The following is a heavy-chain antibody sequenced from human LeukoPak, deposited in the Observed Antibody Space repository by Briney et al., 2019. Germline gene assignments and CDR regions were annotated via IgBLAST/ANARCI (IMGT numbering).Heavy chain of an antibody. D-gene: IGHD5-18*01. J-gene: IGHJ5*02. CDR2: INPNSGGT. Sequence: ASVKVSCKASGGTFSSYAISWVRQAPGQGLEWMGWINPNSGGTNYAQKFQGRATMTRDTSISTAYMELSRLRSDDTAVYYCARSPEVTNWFDPWGQGTLVTVSS. CDR3: ARSPEVTNWFDP. V-gene: IGHV1-2*02. CDR1: GGTFSSYA.